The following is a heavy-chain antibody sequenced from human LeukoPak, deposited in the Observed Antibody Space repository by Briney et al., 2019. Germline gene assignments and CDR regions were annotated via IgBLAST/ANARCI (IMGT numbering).Heavy chain of an antibody. D-gene: IGHD2-15*01. J-gene: IGHJ4*02. CDR2: ISGSGGST. CDR3: ASESLGYCSGGNCYDY. V-gene: IGHV3-23*01. Sequence: GGSLRLSCAASGFTFSSYAMSWVRQAPGKGLEWVSAISGSGGSTYYADSVKGRFTISRDNSKNTLYLQMNSLRAEDTAVYYCASESLGYCSGGNCYDYWGQGTLVTVSS. CDR1: GFTFSSYA.